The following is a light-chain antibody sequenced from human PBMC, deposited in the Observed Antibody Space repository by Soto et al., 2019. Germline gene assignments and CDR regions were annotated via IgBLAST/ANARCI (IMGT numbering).Light chain of an antibody. CDR2: AAS. V-gene: IGKV1-39*01. CDR3: QQSYSTSPT. CDR1: QSISSH. J-gene: IGKJ3*01. Sequence: DIQMTQSPSSLSASVGDRVTITCRASQSISSHLNWYQQKPGKAPKLLIYAASSLEGGVPSRFSGSGYGTDFTLTISSLQPEDFATYYCQQSYSTSPTFGPGTKVDIK.